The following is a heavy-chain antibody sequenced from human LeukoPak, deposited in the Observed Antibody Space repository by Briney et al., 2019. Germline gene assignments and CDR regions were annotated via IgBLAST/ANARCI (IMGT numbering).Heavy chain of an antibody. CDR3: ARHGTIAAAGYFDY. D-gene: IGHD6-13*01. Sequence: KASETLSLTCTVSGGSTSSYYWSWIRQPPGKGLEWIGYIYYSGSSNYNPSLKSRVTMLVDTSKNQFSLKLNSVTAADTAVYYCARHGTIAAAGYFDYWGQRSLVTVSS. V-gene: IGHV4-59*01. J-gene: IGHJ4*02. CDR2: IYYSGSS. CDR1: GGSTSSYY.